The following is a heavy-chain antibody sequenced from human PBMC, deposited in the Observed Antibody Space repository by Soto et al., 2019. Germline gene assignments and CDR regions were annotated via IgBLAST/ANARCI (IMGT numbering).Heavy chain of an antibody. Sequence: SETLSLTCTVSGGTISSGDYYLSWIRQPPGKGLEWIGYIYYSGSTYYNPSLKSRVTISVDTSKNQFSLKLSSVTAADTDVYYCARGNLAVGTSNWFDPSGQGTVVTVSS. CDR1: GGTISSGDYY. CDR3: ARGNLAVGTSNWFDP. D-gene: IGHD6-19*01. V-gene: IGHV4-30-4*01. J-gene: IGHJ5*02. CDR2: IYYSGST.